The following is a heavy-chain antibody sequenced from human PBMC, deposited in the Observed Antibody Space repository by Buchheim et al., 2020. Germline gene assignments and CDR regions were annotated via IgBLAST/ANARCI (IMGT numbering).Heavy chain of an antibody. V-gene: IGHV4-31*03. J-gene: IGHJ4*02. CDR3: ARDPEGTTSRFDY. CDR1: GGSISSGGYY. Sequence: QVQLQESGPGLVKPSQTLSLTCTVSGGSISSGGYYWSWIRQHPGKGLAWIGYILFSGSTYYNPSLVSRVTISMDTSKNQFSLRLSSVTAADTAMYYCARDPEGTTSRFDYWGQGTL. CDR2: ILFSGST. D-gene: IGHD1-26*01.